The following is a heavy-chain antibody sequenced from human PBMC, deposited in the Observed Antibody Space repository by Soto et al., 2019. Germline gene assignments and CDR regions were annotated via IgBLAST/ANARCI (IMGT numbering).Heavy chain of an antibody. J-gene: IGHJ6*03. Sequence: PSDTLSLTCTASGGSISSSSYYWGWIRQPPGKGLEWIGSIYYSGSTYYNPSLKSRVTISVDTSKNQFSLKLSSVTAADTAVYYCASLARGLDPTNYYYYYYMDVWGKGTTVTVSS. CDR3: ASLARGLDPTNYYYYYYMDV. D-gene: IGHD1-1*01. CDR1: GGSISSSSYY. V-gene: IGHV4-39*01. CDR2: IYYSGST.